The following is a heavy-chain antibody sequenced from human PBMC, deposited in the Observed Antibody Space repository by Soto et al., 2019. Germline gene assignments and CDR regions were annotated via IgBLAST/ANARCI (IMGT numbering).Heavy chain of an antibody. D-gene: IGHD3-10*01. CDR2: IDGSRNSFT. J-gene: IGHJ4*02. V-gene: IGHV3-48*02. Sequence: PGGSLRLSCAASGFTFSSYSMNWVRQAPGKGLEWVSNIDGSRNSFTYYADSVKGRFTISRDNAKNSLYLQMSSLRDEDTAVYYCARDLNYFGELSFDSWGQGILVTVSS. CDR3: ARDLNYFGELSFDS. CDR1: GFTFSSYS.